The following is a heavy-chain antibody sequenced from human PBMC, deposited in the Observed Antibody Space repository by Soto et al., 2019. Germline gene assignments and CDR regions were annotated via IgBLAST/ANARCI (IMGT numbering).Heavy chain of an antibody. CDR2: INHSGST. V-gene: IGHV4-34*01. Sequence: QTLSLTCAVSGGSFSGYYWSWIRQPPGKGQEWIGEINHSGSTNYNPSLKSRVTISVDTSKNQFSLKLSSVTAADTAVYYCARKGYYYGASYYYYGMDVWGQATTVTVS. CDR3: ARKGYYYGASYYYYGMDV. D-gene: IGHD3-10*01. J-gene: IGHJ6*02. CDR1: GGSFSGYY.